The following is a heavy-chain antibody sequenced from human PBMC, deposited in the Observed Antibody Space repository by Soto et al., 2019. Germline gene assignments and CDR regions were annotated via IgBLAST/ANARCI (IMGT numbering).Heavy chain of an antibody. CDR3: ARVPAAGTGYWFDP. J-gene: IGHJ5*02. CDR1: GGSISSSNW. Sequence: QVQLQESGPGLVKPSGTLSLTCAVSGGSISSSNWWSWVRQPPGKGLEWIGEIYHSGSTNYNPSLKSRVTIPVDTSKNQYSLKLSSVTDADTAVYYCARVPAAGTGYWFDPWGQGTLVTVSS. D-gene: IGHD6-13*01. V-gene: IGHV4-4*02. CDR2: IYHSGST.